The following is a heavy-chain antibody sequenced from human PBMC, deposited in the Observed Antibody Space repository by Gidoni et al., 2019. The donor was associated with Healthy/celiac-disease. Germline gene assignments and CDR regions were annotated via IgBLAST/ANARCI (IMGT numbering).Heavy chain of an antibody. CDR2: ISSSSSYI. J-gene: IGHJ4*02. CDR3: ASRIRGSGSYYKEA. CDR1: GFPFSSYS. V-gene: IGHV3-21*01. D-gene: IGHD3-10*01. Sequence: EVQLVESGGGLVKPGGSLRLSCAASGFPFSSYSMNWVRQAPGKGLEWVSSISSSSSYIYYADSVKGRFTISRDNAKNSLYLQMNSLRAEDTAVYYCASRIRGSGSYYKEAWGQGTLVTVSS.